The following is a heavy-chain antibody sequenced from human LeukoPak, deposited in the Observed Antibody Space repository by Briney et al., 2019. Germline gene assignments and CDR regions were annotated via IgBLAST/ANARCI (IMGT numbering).Heavy chain of an antibody. D-gene: IGHD3-22*01. CDR1: GFTFSSYS. CDR3: ARVRYDSSGLGYYFDY. CDR2: ISSSSSYI. V-gene: IGHV3-21*01. J-gene: IGHJ4*02. Sequence: GGSLRLSCAASGFTFSSYSMNWVRQAPGKGLEWVSSISSSSSYIYYADSVKGRFTISRDNAKNSLYLQMNSLRAEDTAVYYCARVRYDSSGLGYYFDYWGQGTLVTVSS.